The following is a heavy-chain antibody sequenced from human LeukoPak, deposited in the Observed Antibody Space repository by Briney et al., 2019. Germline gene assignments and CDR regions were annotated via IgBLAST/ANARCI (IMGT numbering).Heavy chain of an antibody. Sequence: PSETLSLTCTVSGGSISSYYWNSIRQPPGKGLEWIGYIYYSGSTNYNPSLKSRVTISIDTSKNQFSLKLSSVTAADTAVYYCVRDHTANDAFHIWGQGTMVTVSS. V-gene: IGHV4-59*01. CDR2: IYYSGST. CDR3: VRDHTANDAFHI. J-gene: IGHJ3*02. CDR1: GGSISSYY. D-gene: IGHD5-18*01.